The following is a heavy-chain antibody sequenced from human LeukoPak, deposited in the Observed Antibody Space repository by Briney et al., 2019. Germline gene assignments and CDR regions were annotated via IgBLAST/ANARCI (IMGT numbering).Heavy chain of an antibody. CDR2: ISGSGGST. J-gene: IGHJ4*02. CDR3: VGNMGGPVNDY. CDR1: GFTFSSYV. Sequence: GGSLRLSCAASGFTFSSYVMSWVRQAPGKGLEWVSSISGSGGSTYYADSVKGRFTISRDNSKNTLYLQMNSLRAEDTAVYYCVGNMGGPVNDYWGQGTLVTVSS. V-gene: IGHV3-23*01. D-gene: IGHD4-11*01.